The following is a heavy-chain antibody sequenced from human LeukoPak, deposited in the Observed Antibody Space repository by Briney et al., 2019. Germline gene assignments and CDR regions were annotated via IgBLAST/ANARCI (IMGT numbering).Heavy chain of an antibody. V-gene: IGHV4-34*01. CDR1: GGSFSGYY. J-gene: IGHJ4*02. CDR3: ARSPYDYVWGSYRILDY. Sequence: SETLSLTCAVYGGSFSGYYWSWIRQPPGKGLEWIGEINHSGSTNYNPSLKSRVTISVGTSKNQFSLKLSSVTAADTAVYYCARSPYDYVWGSYRILDYWGQGTLVTVSS. CDR2: INHSGST. D-gene: IGHD3-16*02.